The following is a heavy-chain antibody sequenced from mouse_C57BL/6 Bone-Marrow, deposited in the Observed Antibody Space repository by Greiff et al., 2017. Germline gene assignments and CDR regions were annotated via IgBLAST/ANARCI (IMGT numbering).Heavy chain of an antibody. J-gene: IGHJ4*01. CDR1: GFSLTSSG. Sequence: VHLVESGPGLVQPSQSLSITCTVSGFSLTSSGVHLVRQSPGKGLEWLGVLWSGGRTDYNAAFISRLSISKDNSKSQVFCKMNSLQADDTAIYYCARREEMDYWGQGTSVTVSS. V-gene: IGHV2-2*01. CDR3: ARREEMDY. CDR2: LWSGGRT.